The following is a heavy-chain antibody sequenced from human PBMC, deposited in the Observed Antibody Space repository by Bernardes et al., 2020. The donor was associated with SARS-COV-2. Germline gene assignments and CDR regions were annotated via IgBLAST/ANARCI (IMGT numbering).Heavy chain of an antibody. V-gene: IGHV5-51*01. J-gene: IGHJ4*02. Sequence: GESLKISCKASGFSFASFTTYWIGWVRQMPGKGLEWMGIIYPGDSDTKYSPSLEGQVTISTDMSTNTAYLQWSSLKASDTAMYYCARAPTGISNPYHFDYWGQGTQVSVSS. CDR1: GFSFASFTTYW. CDR2: IYPGDSDT. CDR3: ARAPTGISNPYHFDY. D-gene: IGHD1-20*01.